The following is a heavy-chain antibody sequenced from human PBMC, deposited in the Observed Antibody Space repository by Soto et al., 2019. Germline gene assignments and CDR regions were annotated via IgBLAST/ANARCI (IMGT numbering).Heavy chain of an antibody. CDR2: IIPILGIA. J-gene: IGHJ4*02. D-gene: IGHD2-21*02. CDR3: ARARGVTYVADY. V-gene: IGHV1-69*02. Sequence: QVQLVQSGAEVKKPGSSVKVSCKASGGTFSSYTISWVRQAPGQGLEWMGRIIPILGIANYAQKFQGRVTITADKSTSTAYMELSILRSEETAVYYCARARGVTYVADYWGQGTLVTVSS. CDR1: GGTFSSYT.